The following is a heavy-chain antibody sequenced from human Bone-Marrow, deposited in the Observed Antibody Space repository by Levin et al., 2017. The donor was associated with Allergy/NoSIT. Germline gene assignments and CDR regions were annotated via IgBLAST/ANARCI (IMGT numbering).Heavy chain of an antibody. J-gene: IGHJ4*02. CDR2: INHSGST. D-gene: IGHD3-10*01. V-gene: IGHV4-34*01. Sequence: SQTLSLTCAVYGGSFSGYYWSWIRQPPGKGLEWIGEINHSGSTNYNPSLKSRVTISVDTSKNQFSLKLSSVTAADTAVYYCARATWPGVLWFGEPSPFDYWGQGTLVTVSS. CDR3: ARATWPGVLWFGEPSPFDY. CDR1: GGSFSGYY.